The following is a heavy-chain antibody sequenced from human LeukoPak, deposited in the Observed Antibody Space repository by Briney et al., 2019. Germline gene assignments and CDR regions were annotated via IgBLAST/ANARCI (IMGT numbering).Heavy chain of an antibody. D-gene: IGHD3-10*01. CDR2: INSDGSST. Sequence: PGGSLRLSCAASGFTFSNYWMHWVRQAPGKGLVWVSRINSDGSSTSYADSVKGRFTISRDNAKNTLYLQMNSLRAEDTAVYYCARVSSRRYFGYYYYYMDVWGKGTTVTVSS. CDR1: GFTFSNYW. CDR3: ARVSSRRYFGYYYYYMDV. J-gene: IGHJ6*03. V-gene: IGHV3-74*01.